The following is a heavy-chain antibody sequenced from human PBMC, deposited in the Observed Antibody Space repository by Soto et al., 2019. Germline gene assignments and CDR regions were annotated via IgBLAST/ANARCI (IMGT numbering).Heavy chain of an antibody. CDR2: IGHTGTTI. D-gene: IGHD1-1*01. CDR3: ARDDRTGTAVLHY. V-gene: IGHV3-11*01. J-gene: IGHJ4*03. Sequence: PGGSLRLSCAASGFPFSGYYMSWIRQAPGKGLEWVSYIGHTGTTIYYADSVKGRFTISRDNAKNSLYLQMNSLRAEDTAVYYCARDDRTGTAVLHYWGQGTLVTVSS. CDR1: GFPFSGYY.